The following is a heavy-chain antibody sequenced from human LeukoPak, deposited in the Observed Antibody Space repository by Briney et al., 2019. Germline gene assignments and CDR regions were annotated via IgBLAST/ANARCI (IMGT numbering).Heavy chain of an antibody. Sequence: HPGGSLRLSCAAPGFTFSSYWMNWVRQAPGKGLEWVANIKQDGSEKNYVDSVKGRFTISRDNAKNSLYLQMSSLRAEDTAVYYCVSRIIDSWGQGTLVTVSS. CDR3: VSRIIDS. J-gene: IGHJ4*02. V-gene: IGHV3-7*02. CDR2: IKQDGSEK. CDR1: GFTFSSYW.